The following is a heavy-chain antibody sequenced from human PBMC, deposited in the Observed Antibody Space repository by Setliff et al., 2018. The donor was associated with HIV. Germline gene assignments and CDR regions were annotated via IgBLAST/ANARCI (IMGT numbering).Heavy chain of an antibody. CDR3: ARGGPARVALLYWFDP. CDR2: INTYNGNT. CDR1: GYNFVGDG. D-gene: IGHD2-21*01. J-gene: IGHJ5*02. Sequence: GASVKVSCKASGYNFVGDGINWLRQAPGQGLEWMGWINTYNGNTKYGQKFQGSVTMTTDTSTSTVYMELRNLRSDETAVYFCARGGPARVALLYWFDPWGQGTLVTVSS. V-gene: IGHV1-18*01.